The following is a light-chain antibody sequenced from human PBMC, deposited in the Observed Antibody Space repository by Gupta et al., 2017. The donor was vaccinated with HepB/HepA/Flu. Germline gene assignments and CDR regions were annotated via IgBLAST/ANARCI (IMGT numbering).Light chain of an antibody. V-gene: IGLV1-44*01. Sequence: QSVLTQPPSASGTPGQRVTISCSGSSSNIGSNTVNWYQHPPGTAPNLLIYNNNRRPSGVPDRFSGSKYGTTASLATTGLQAEDEADYYCAAEDASRNGLVFGGGTKLTVL. CDR1: SSNIGSNT. J-gene: IGLJ2*01. CDR2: NNN. CDR3: AAEDASRNGLV.